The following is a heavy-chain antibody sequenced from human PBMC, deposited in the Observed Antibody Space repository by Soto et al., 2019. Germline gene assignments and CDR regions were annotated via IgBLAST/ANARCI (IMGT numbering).Heavy chain of an antibody. CDR2: ISTHNGNT. Sequence: QDQLVQSGAEVKKPGASVKVSCKASVFTSSGISWVRQDPGQRLEWMGWISTHNGNTIYAQKFQGRVIMTMDTSTTTVYIELRSLRPDDTDVYLCAREGILGLFDAYDLWGQGTLVTVSS. J-gene: IGHJ3*01. V-gene: IGHV1-18*04. D-gene: IGHD3-3*01. CDR3: AREGILGLFDAYDL. CDR1: VFTSSG.